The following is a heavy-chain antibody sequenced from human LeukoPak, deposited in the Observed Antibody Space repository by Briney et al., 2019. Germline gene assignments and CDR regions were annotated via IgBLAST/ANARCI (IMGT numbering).Heavy chain of an antibody. CDR2: ISASGSST. Sequence: GGSLRLSCAACGFTFSSYAMSWVRQAPGEGLQWVSGISASGSSTYYADSVKGRFTISRDNSKDTLYLQMSSLRAEDTAVYYCAKDRAYSGSPRAFDIWGQGTVVTVSS. CDR1: GFTFSSYA. V-gene: IGHV3-23*01. D-gene: IGHD1-26*01. CDR3: AKDRAYSGSPRAFDI. J-gene: IGHJ3*02.